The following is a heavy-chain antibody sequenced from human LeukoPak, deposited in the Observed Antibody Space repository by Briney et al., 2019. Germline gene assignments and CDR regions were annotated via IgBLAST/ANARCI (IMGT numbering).Heavy chain of an antibody. D-gene: IGHD4-23*01. CDR3: ARPGSQYGGSDY. J-gene: IGHJ4*02. Sequence: GESLKISCKGSGYRFTDYWIAWVRQMPGKGLEYMGIIYPGDSDTRYSPSFQGQVTISADKSITTAYLQWNSLKASDTAIYFCARPGSQYGGSDYWGQGTLVTVSS. CDR2: IYPGDSDT. V-gene: IGHV5-51*01. CDR1: GYRFTDYW.